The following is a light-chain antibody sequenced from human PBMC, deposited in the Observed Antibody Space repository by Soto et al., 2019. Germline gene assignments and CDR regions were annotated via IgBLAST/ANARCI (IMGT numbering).Light chain of an antibody. CDR1: SSDVGSYNL. CDR3: ETWDSNPWV. J-gene: IGLJ3*02. CDR2: EGS. Sequence: QSALTQPASVSGSPGQSITISCTGTSSDVGSYNLVSWYQHHPGNTPKLMIYEGSRRPSGVSDRFSGSKSGNTASLTISGLQAEDEADYYCETWDSNPWVFGGGTKVTVL. V-gene: IGLV2-23*01.